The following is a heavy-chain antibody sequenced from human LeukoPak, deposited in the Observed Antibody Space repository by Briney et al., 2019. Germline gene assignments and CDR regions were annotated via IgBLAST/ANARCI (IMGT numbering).Heavy chain of an antibody. D-gene: IGHD6-13*01. CDR2: IKYDGSEK. J-gene: IGHJ4*02. Sequence: GGSLRLSCEASGFIFSDYWMTWVRQAPGKGLEWVANIKYDGSEKYCVDSLKGRFTIARDNAKNSLYLEMNSLRAEDTALYYCARSAAAGTNPTDYWGQGTLVTVSS. CDR3: ARSAAAGTNPTDY. V-gene: IGHV3-7*03. CDR1: GFIFSDYW.